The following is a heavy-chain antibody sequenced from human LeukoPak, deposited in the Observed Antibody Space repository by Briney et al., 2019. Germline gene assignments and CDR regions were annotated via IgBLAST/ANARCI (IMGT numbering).Heavy chain of an antibody. CDR3: ARFGPYYYDSSGYYLDY. CDR1: GGTFSSYA. D-gene: IGHD3-22*01. V-gene: IGHV1-69*13. J-gene: IGHJ4*02. Sequence: PGASVTVSCKASGGTFSSYAISWVRQALGQGLERMGGIIPIFGTANYAQKFQGRVTITADEFTSTAYMELSSLRSEDTAVYYCARFGPYYYDSSGYYLDYWGQGTLVTVFS. CDR2: IIPIFGTA.